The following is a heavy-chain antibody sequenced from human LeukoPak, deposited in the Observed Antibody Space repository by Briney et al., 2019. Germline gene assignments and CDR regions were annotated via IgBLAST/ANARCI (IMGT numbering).Heavy chain of an antibody. CDR3: STDQGGDILTGC. J-gene: IGHJ4*02. V-gene: IGHV3-15*01. Sequence: PGGSLRLSCAASGLTFNNAWMTWVRQAPGKGLEWVGRIKSQRDGGTADYAGPVKGRFTISRDDSKKVMYLQMNSLKTEDTAMYYCSTDQGGDILTGCWGQGTLVTVSS. CDR2: IKSQRDGGTA. CDR1: GLTFNNAW. D-gene: IGHD3-9*01.